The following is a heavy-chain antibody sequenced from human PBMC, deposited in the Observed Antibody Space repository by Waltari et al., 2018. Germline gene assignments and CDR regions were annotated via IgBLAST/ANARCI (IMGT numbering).Heavy chain of an antibody. Sequence: QLQLQESGPGLVKPSETLSLTCTVSGGSISSSSYYWGWIRQPPGKGLEWIGSIYYSGSTYYNPSLKSRVTISVDTSKNQFSLKLSSVSAADTAVYYCARYGDYGYYGMDVWGQGTTVTVSS. D-gene: IGHD4-17*01. V-gene: IGHV4-39*07. CDR2: IYYSGST. CDR3: ARYGDYGYYGMDV. CDR1: GGSISSSSYY. J-gene: IGHJ6*02.